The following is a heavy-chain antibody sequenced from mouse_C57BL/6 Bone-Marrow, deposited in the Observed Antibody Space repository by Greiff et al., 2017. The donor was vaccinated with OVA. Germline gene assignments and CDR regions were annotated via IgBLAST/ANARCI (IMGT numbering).Heavy chain of an antibody. Sequence: VQLQQPGAELVKPGASVKLSCKASGYTFTSYWMHWVKQRPGQGLEWIGMIHPNSGSTNYNEKFKSKATLTVDKSSSTAYMQLSSLTSEDSAVYYCARRRFYYDYDGWFAYWGQGTLVTVSA. CDR3: ARRRFYYDYDGWFAY. CDR2: IHPNSGST. CDR1: GYTFTSYW. J-gene: IGHJ3*01. D-gene: IGHD2-4*01. V-gene: IGHV1-64*01.